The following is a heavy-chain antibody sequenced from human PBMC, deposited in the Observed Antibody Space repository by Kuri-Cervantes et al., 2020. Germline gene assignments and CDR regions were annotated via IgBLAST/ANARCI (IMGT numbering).Heavy chain of an antibody. J-gene: IGHJ4*02. CDR3: ASRGDSGFDY. V-gene: IGHV3-20*04. CDR1: GFTFSSYA. Sequence: GGSLRLSCAASGFTFSSYAMSWVRQAPGKGLEWVSGINWNGGSTGYADSVKGRFTISRDNAKNSLYLQMNSLRAEDTAVYYCASRGDSGFDYWGQGTLVTVSS. D-gene: IGHD4-17*01. CDR2: INWNGGST.